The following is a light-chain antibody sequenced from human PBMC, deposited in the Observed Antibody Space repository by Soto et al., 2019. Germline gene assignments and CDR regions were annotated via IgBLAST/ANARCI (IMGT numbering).Light chain of an antibody. CDR1: QSVSSRS. J-gene: IGKJ1*01. CDR3: QQYDSSPRT. V-gene: IGKV3-20*01. Sequence: EIVLTQSPGIRDLSTRERVTLSCSASQSVSSRSLAWYQQKPGQAPRLLISGASSRAADIPDRFSGSGSGTDFTLTINRLEPEDFAVYYCQQYDSSPRTLGQGTKVDIK. CDR2: GAS.